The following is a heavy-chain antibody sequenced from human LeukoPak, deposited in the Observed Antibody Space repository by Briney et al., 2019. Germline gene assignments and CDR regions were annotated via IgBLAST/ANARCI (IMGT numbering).Heavy chain of an antibody. D-gene: IGHD5-18*01. CDR2: ISWNSGSI. Sequence: PGGSLRLSCAASGFTFDDYAMHWVRQAPGKGLEWVSGISWNSGSIGYADSVKGRFTISRDNAKNSLYLQTNSLRAEDTALYYCAKGGYSYGYESLDYWGQGTLVTVSS. CDR1: GFTFDDYA. CDR3: AKGGYSYGYESLDY. V-gene: IGHV3-9*01. J-gene: IGHJ4*02.